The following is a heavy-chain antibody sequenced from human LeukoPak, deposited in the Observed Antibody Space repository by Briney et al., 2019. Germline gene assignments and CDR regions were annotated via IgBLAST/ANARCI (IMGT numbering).Heavy chain of an antibody. CDR3: ARGWVTMVRGVTGAFDI. CDR1: GGSFSGYY. CDR2: INHSGST. V-gene: IGHV4-34*01. D-gene: IGHD3-10*01. J-gene: IGHJ3*02. Sequence: PSETLSLTCAVYGGSFSGYYWSWIRQPPGKGLEWIGEINHSGSTNYKPSLKSRVTISVDTSKNQFSLKLSSVTAADTAVYYCARGWVTMVRGVTGAFDIWGQGTMVTVSS.